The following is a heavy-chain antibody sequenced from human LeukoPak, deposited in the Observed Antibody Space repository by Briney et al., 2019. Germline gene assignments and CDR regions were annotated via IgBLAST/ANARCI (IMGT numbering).Heavy chain of an antibody. CDR1: GFTFSSYA. J-gene: IGHJ5*02. CDR2: ISGSGGST. Sequence: TGGSLRLSCAASGFTFSSYAMSWVRQAPGKGLEWVSSISGSGGSTYYADSVKGRFTFSRDNSKNTLYLQMNSLRAEDTAVYYCAKDRYDFWSGSPWGQGTLVTVSS. V-gene: IGHV3-23*01. CDR3: AKDRYDFWSGSP. D-gene: IGHD3-3*01.